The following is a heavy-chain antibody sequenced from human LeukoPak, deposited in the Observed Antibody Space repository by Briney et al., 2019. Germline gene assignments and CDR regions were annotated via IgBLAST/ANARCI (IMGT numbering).Heavy chain of an antibody. CDR3: GRGNYDMSSGY. Sequence: GESLMISCAASGFTFSNYWMYWVRQAPGKGLEWVSRINSDESSTSYTDSVKGRFTVSRDNAKNTLYLQMNSLRVEDTAVYYCGRGNYDMSSGYWGQGTLVTVSS. CDR1: GFTFSNYW. CDR2: INSDESST. D-gene: IGHD3-9*01. V-gene: IGHV3-74*01. J-gene: IGHJ4*02.